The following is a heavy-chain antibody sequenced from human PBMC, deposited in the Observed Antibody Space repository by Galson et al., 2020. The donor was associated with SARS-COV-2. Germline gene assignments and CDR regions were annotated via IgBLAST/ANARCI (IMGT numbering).Heavy chain of an antibody. J-gene: IGHJ4*02. CDR2: ISYSGYT. D-gene: IGHD3-9*01. CDR3: ARSRYEILTEFEY. V-gene: IGHV4-31*03. Sequence: ASETLSLTCTVSGGSISSTVYYWNWIRQHTRKGLEWIGHISYSGYTDYNPSLKSRITISMDTSKNQFSLQLSSVTAADTAVYYCARSRYEILTEFEYWGQGTLVTVSS. CDR1: GGSISSTVYY.